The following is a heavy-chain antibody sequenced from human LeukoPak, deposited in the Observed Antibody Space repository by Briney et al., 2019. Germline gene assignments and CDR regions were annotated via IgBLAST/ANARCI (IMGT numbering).Heavy chain of an antibody. CDR1: GGSIRSSSYN. J-gene: IGHJ4*02. CDR3: ARTVTTTHFDY. V-gene: IGHV4-39*07. Sequence: PSETLSLTCTVSGGSIRSSSYNWGWIRQPPGKGLEWIGSINYSGNTYYNPSLKSRVTISVDRSKNQFSLKLSSVTAADTAVFYCARTVTTTHFDYWGQGTLVTVSS. D-gene: IGHD4-11*01. CDR2: INYSGNT.